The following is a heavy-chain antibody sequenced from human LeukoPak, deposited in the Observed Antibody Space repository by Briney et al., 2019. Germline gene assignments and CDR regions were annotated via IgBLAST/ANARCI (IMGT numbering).Heavy chain of an antibody. D-gene: IGHD3-3*01. CDR2: IYTSGST. V-gene: IGHV4-61*02. CDR1: GGSISSGSYY. Sequence: SETLSLTCTVSGGSISSGSYYWSWIRQPAGKGLEWIGRIYTSGSTNYNPSLKSRVTISVGTSKNQFSLKLSSVTAADTAVYYCARDPRYYDFWSGYSPDYFDYWGQGTLVTVSS. J-gene: IGHJ4*02. CDR3: ARDPRYYDFWSGYSPDYFDY.